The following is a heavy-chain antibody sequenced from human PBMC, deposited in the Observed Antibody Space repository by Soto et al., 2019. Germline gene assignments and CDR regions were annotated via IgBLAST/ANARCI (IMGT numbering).Heavy chain of an antibody. CDR1: GFTFGDYA. V-gene: IGHV3-9*01. D-gene: IGHD6-19*01. Sequence: GGSLRLSCAASGFTFGDYAMQWVRQAPGKGLEWVSAISWNSGSIDYADSVKGRFTISRDNAKNSLYLQMNSLRAEDTALYYCSKSHSPSGWYVTTDYGGQGTRVTVSS. J-gene: IGHJ4*02. CDR3: SKSHSPSGWYVTTDY. CDR2: ISWNSGSI.